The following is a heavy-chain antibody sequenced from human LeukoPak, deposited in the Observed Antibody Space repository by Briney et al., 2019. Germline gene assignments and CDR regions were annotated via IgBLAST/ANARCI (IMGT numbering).Heavy chain of an antibody. V-gene: IGHV3-23*01. CDR3: AKVSWNPAGGHC. CDR2: ISGSGGST. J-gene: IGHJ4*02. Sequence: GGSLRLSCAAPGLTINNYDMSWVRQAPGKGLEWVSAISGSGGSTYYADSVKGRFTISRDTSKNTLYLQMNSLRAEDTALYYCAKVSWNPAGGHCRGQGTLVTVSP. D-gene: IGHD2-21*01. CDR1: GLTINNYD.